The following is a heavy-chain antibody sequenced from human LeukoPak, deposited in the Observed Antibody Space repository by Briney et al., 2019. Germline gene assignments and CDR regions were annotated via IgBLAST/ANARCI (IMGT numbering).Heavy chain of an antibody. CDR2: ISGSGGST. CDR3: AKDSYYDSSGYYWGGYFDY. V-gene: IGHV3-23*01. D-gene: IGHD3-22*01. CDR1: GFTFSSYA. Sequence: GGSLRLSCAASGFTFSSYAMSWVRQAPGKGLEWVSTISGSGGSTYYADSVKGRFTISRDNSKNTLYLQMNSLRAEDTAVYYCAKDSYYDSSGYYWGGYFDYWGQGTLVTVSS. J-gene: IGHJ4*02.